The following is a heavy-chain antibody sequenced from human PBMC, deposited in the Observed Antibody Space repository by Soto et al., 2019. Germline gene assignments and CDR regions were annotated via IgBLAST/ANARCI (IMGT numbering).Heavy chain of an antibody. CDR2: ISPETGKT. D-gene: IGHD4-17*01. Sequence: VQLVQSWAKLKKPWASVRGSCKASGYTFTSFGLSWVRQAPGQGPEWMGWISPETGKTAYSYKFQDRVTMTTDAATTTRYLDLGGLRADATAVYYCTRDLVLLSASTVTTDAYWGQGTLVTVSS. CDR1: GYTFTSFG. V-gene: IGHV1-18*04. CDR3: TRDLVLLSASTVTTDAY. J-gene: IGHJ4*02.